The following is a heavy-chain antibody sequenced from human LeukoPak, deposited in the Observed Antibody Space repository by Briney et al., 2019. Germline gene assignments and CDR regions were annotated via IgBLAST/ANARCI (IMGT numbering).Heavy chain of an antibody. CDR3: ARGYYYDSSGYHWFDP. V-gene: IGHV5-51*01. D-gene: IGHD3-22*01. J-gene: IGHJ5*02. CDR2: IYPGDSDT. CDR1: GYSFTSYW. Sequence: GESLEISCKGSGYSFTSYWIGWVRQMPGKGLEWVGIIYPGDSDTRYSPSFQGQVTISADKSISTAYLQWSSLKASDTAMYYCARGYYYDSSGYHWFDPWGQGTLVTVSS.